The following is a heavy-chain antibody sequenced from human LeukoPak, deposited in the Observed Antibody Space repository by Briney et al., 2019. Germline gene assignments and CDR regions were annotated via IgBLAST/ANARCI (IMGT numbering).Heavy chain of an antibody. J-gene: IGHJ3*02. Sequence: PSETLSLTCAVSGYSISSSNWWGWIRQPPGKGLEWIGYIYYSGSTNYNPSLKSRVTISVDTSKNQFSLKLSSVTAADTAVYYCARGGDYYDSSGNIPYAFDIWGQGTMVTVSS. CDR2: IYYSGST. CDR1: GYSISSSNW. D-gene: IGHD3-22*01. CDR3: ARGGDYYDSSGNIPYAFDI. V-gene: IGHV4-28*03.